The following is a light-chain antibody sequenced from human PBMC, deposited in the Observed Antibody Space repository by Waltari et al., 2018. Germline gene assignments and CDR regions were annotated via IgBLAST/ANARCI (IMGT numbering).Light chain of an antibody. J-gene: IGKJ2*01. V-gene: IGKV6-21*01. CDR1: QIIGSS. CDR3: LQSRDLPYT. CDR2: FAS. Sequence: EIVLTPSPAFQSVTPKEEVTITCRASQIIGSSLNWYRQKPDQSPELLITFASQSFSGVPSRFSGSQSGTDFTLTINSLEAEDAATYYCLQSRDLPYTFGQGTKLEIK.